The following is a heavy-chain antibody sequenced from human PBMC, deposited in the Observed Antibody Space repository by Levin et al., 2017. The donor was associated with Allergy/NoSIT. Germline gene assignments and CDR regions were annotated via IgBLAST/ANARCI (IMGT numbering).Heavy chain of an antibody. CDR2: IWYDGSNK. J-gene: IGHJ6*02. CDR1: GFTFSSYG. CDR3: ARDMYYYDSSGYYPNYYYYGMDV. V-gene: IGHV3-33*01. D-gene: IGHD3-22*01. Sequence: GGSLRLSCAASGFTFSSYGMHWVRQAPGKGLEWVAVIWYDGSNKYYADSVKGRFTISRDNSKNTLYLQMNSLRAEDTAVYYCARDMYYYDSSGYYPNYYYYGMDVWGQGTTVTVSS.